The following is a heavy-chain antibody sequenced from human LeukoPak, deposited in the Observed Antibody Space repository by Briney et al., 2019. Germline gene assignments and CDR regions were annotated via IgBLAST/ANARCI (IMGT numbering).Heavy chain of an antibody. CDR2: ISSSSSTI. D-gene: IGHD7-27*01. V-gene: IGHV3-48*01. CDR3: AKDVATGVFDY. J-gene: IGHJ4*02. CDR1: GFTFSSYS. Sequence: PGGSLRLSCAASGFTFSSYSMNWVRQAPGKGLEWVSYISSSSSTIYYADSVKGRFTISRDNAKNSLYLQMNSLRAEDTAVYYCAKDVATGVFDYWGQGTLVTVSS.